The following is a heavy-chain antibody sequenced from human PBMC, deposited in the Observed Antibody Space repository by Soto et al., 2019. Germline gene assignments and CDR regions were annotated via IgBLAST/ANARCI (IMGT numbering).Heavy chain of an antibody. CDR3: ARTVGAAYYFDF. J-gene: IGHJ4*02. D-gene: IGHD1-26*01. Sequence: QVQLQESGPGLVKPSETLSLTCNVSGDSMTKYYWSWIRQPAGKGLEWIGRIYMSGSTNYNPSLKSRVTMSIDTSNNHFSLDLKYVTAADTAVYYCARTVGAAYYFDFWGQGALVTVSS. CDR2: IYMSGST. V-gene: IGHV4-4*07. CDR1: GDSMTKYY.